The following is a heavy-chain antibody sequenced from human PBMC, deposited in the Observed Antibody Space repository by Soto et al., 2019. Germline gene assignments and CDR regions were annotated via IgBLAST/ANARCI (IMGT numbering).Heavy chain of an antibody. CDR1: ESRSTRHS. V-gene: IGHV5-51*01. Sequence: PGQSLKLSCKANESRSTRHSNGWVPQVSGRGQEGMAVLYPADAEARSSPSFRGRGTISVDISINTVYLQWRSLKASDTAIYFCARQDIVTAPVRGVYFDSWGQGT. CDR3: ARQDIVTAPVRGVYFDS. D-gene: IGHD2-15*01. J-gene: IGHJ4*02. CDR2: LYPADAEA.